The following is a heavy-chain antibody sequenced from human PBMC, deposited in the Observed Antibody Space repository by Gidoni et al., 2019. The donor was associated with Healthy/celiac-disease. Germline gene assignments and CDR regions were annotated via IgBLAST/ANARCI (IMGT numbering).Heavy chain of an antibody. CDR2: ISGSGGST. J-gene: IGHJ3*02. Sequence: EVQLLESGGGLVQPGGSLRPSCAASGFTFSSYAMSWVRQAPGKGLEWVSAISGSGGSTYYADSVKGRFTISRDNSKNTLYLQMNSLRAEDTAVYYCAKDISMIVVVITSHDAFDIWGQGTMVTVSS. V-gene: IGHV3-23*01. D-gene: IGHD3-22*01. CDR1: GFTFSSYA. CDR3: AKDISMIVVVITSHDAFDI.